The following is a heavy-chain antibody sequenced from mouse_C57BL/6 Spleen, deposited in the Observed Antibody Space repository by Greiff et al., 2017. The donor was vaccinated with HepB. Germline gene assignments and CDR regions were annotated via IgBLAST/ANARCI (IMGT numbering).Heavy chain of an antibody. V-gene: IGHV1-54*01. Sequence: QVQLQQSGAELVRPGTSVKVSCKASGYAFTNYLIEWVKQRPGQGLEWIGVINPGSGGTNYNEKCKGKATLTADKSSSTAYMQLSSLTSEDSAVYFCARRGTGNYAMDYWGQGTSVTVSS. CDR1: GYAFTNYL. CDR2: INPGSGGT. J-gene: IGHJ4*01. CDR3: ARRGTGNYAMDY. D-gene: IGHD2-14*01.